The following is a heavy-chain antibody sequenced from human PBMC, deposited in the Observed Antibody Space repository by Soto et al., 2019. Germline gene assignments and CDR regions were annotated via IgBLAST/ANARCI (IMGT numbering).Heavy chain of an antibody. Sequence: QVQLQESGPGLVKPSQTLSLTCTVSGGSISSGGYYWSWIRQHPGKGLEWIGYIYYSGSTYYNPSLKSRVTISVDTSKNQFSLKLSSVTAADTAGYYCARGSPPVLLTGWDWFDPWGQGTLVTVSS. CDR2: IYYSGST. D-gene: IGHD7-27*01. CDR3: ARGSPPVLLTGWDWFDP. V-gene: IGHV4-31*03. J-gene: IGHJ5*02. CDR1: GGSISSGGYY.